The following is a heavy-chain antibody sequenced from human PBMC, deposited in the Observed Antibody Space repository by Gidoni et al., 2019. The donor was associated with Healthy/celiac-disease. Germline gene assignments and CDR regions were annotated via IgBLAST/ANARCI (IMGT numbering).Heavy chain of an antibody. Sequence: DVQLVQSGAEVKKPGESLRISCKGYGYSFTSYWISWVRQMPGKGLEWMGRIDPRDSYTNYSPSFQGHGTISADKSISTAYLQWSSLKASDTAMYYCARQWGAPYYYDSSGYYYWGQGTLVTVSS. CDR2: IDPRDSYT. J-gene: IGHJ4*02. CDR1: GYSFTSYW. V-gene: IGHV5-10-1*03. CDR3: ARQWGAPYYYDSSGYYY. D-gene: IGHD3-22*01.